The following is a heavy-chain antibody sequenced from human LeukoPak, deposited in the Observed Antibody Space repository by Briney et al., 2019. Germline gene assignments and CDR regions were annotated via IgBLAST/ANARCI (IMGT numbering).Heavy chain of an antibody. J-gene: IGHJ3*02. Sequence: GGSLRLSCAASGFTFSSYSMNWVRQAPGKGLEWVSSISSSRSYVYYADSVKGRLTISRDNAKNSLYLQMNSLRAEDTAVYYCARDGSGTTAAFDIWGQGTMVTVSS. CDR1: GFTFSSYS. D-gene: IGHD1-1*01. V-gene: IGHV3-21*01. CDR3: ARDGSGTTAAFDI. CDR2: ISSSRSYV.